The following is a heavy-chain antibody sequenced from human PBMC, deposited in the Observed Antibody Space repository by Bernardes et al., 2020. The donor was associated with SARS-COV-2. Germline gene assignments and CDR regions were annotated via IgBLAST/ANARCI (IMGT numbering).Heavy chain of an antibody. CDR2: VLYSGST. CDR3: ARGDSTGTYT. CDR1: GGSISNYY. J-gene: IGHJ4*02. Sequence: SEPLSLTCTVSGGSISNYYWTWIRQPPGKGLEWIGYVLYSGSTNYNPSLKSRVTVSVDTSKNHFSLKLSSVTAADAAVYYCARGDSTGTYTWGQGALVTVSS. D-gene: IGHD3-22*01. V-gene: IGHV4-59*01.